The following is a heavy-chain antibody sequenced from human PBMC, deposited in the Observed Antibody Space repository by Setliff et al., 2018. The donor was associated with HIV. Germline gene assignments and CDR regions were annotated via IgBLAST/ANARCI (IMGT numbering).Heavy chain of an antibody. CDR3: VRGPQFKPH. CDR2: ISSSSSSI. J-gene: IGHJ4*02. CDR1: GFTFSSYS. V-gene: IGHV3-48*04. Sequence: GGSLRLSCAASGFTFSSYSMNWVRQAPGKGLEWLSYISSSSSSIYHADSVKGRFTISRDNTRSTLYLQMNRLRVEDTAVYYCVRGPQFKPHWGQGTLVTVSS.